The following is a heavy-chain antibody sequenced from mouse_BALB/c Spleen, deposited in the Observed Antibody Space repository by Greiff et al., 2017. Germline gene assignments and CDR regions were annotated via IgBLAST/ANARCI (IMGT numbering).Heavy chain of an antibody. V-gene: IGHV1-4*01. J-gene: IGHJ4*01. D-gene: IGHD1-1*01. CDR3: ARRDYYGSSYGAMDY. Sequence: VKLVESGAELARPGASMKMSCKASGYTFTSYTMHWVKQRPGQGLEWIGYINPSSGYTNYNQKFKDKATLTADKSSSTAYMQLSSLTSEDSAVYYCARRDYYGSSYGAMDYWGQGTSVTVSS. CDR2: INPSSGYT. CDR1: GYTFTSYT.